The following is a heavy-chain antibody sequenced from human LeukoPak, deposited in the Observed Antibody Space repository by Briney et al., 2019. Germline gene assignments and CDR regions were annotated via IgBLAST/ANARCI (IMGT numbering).Heavy chain of an antibody. CDR2: IYYSGST. Sequence: PSETLSLTCTVSGGSVSSGSYYWSWIRQPPGKGLEWIGYIYYSGSTNYNPSLKSRVTMSVDTSKNQFSLKLSSVTAADTAVYYCARADCSGGSWYAFDIWGQGTMFTPSS. D-gene: IGHD2-15*01. J-gene: IGHJ3*02. V-gene: IGHV4-61*01. CDR1: GGSVSSGSYY. CDR3: ARADCSGGSWYAFDI.